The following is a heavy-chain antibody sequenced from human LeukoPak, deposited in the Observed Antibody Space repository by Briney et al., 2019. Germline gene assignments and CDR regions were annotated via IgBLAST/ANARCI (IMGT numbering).Heavy chain of an antibody. CDR3: AREGDGEPGY. CDR1: GYSISSGYY. D-gene: IGHD4-17*01. CDR2: IYHSGST. V-gene: IGHV4-38-2*02. Sequence: SETLSLTCTVSGYSISSGYYWGWIRQPPGKGLEWIGSIYHSGSTYYNPSLKSRVTISVDTSKNQFSLKLSSVTAADTAVYYCAREGDGEPGYWGQGTLVTVSS. J-gene: IGHJ4*02.